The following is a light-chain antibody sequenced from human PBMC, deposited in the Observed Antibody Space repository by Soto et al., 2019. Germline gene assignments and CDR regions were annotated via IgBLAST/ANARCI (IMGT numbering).Light chain of an antibody. CDR1: SSDVGGYHY. V-gene: IGLV2-14*01. CDR3: SSYTSSSTQV. J-gene: IGLJ1*01. Sequence: QSVLTQPASVSGSPGQSITISCTGTSSDVGGYHYVSWYQPHPGKAPKLMIYAVSNRPSGVSNRFSGSKSGNTASLTISGLQAEDEADYYCSSYTSSSTQVFGTGTTLTVL. CDR2: AVS.